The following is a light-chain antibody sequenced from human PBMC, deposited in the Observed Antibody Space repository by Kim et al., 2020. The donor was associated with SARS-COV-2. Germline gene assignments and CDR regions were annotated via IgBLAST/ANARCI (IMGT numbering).Light chain of an antibody. Sequence: QSVLTQPPSASGTPGQRVTISCSGSTSNIGTNTVNWYRQLPGTAPKLLIYTDDQRPSGVPDRFSGSKSGTSASLAISGLQSEDEADYYCATWDDSLIGWVFRAGTHLTVL. CDR1: TSNIGTNT. J-gene: IGLJ3*02. V-gene: IGLV1-44*01. CDR2: TDD. CDR3: ATWDDSLIGWV.